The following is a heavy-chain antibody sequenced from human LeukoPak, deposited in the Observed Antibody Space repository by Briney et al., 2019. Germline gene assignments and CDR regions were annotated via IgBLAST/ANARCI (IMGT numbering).Heavy chain of an antibody. D-gene: IGHD1-14*01. V-gene: IGHV3-11*01. J-gene: IGHJ4*02. CDR1: AFTFSDNY. Sequence: PGGSLRLSCAVSAFTFSDNYMTWIRQAPGKGLESVSYISPSGTDISYADSVKGRFTISRDNAKNSLYLQMNSLRAEDTAVYYCSRHPRNLDYWGQGTLVTVSS. CDR3: SRHPRNLDY. CDR2: ISPSGTDI.